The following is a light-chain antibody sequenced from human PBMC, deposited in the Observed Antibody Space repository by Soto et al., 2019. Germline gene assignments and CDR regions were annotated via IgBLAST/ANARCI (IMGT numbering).Light chain of an antibody. CDR2: DAS. Sequence: IGLTHSPATLSLSPGERATLSCRASQSVSSYLAWYQQKPGQAPRLLIYDASNRATGIPARFSGSGSGTDFTLTISSLEPEDFAVYYCQQRSKWPIPFGQGTRLEIK. CDR1: QSVSSY. J-gene: IGKJ5*01. CDR3: QQRSKWPIP. V-gene: IGKV3-11*01.